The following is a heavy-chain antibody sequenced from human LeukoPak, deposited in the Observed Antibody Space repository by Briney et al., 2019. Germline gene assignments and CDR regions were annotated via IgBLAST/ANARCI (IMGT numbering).Heavy chain of an antibody. CDR3: AKDRGYQLPTYYYYGMDV. D-gene: IGHD2-2*01. Sequence: GGSLRLSCAASGFTFDDYAMHWVRQAPGKGLEWVSGISWNSGSIGYADSVKGRFTISRDKAKNSLYLQMNSLRAEDTALYYCAKDRGYQLPTYYYYGMDVWGQGTTVTVSS. CDR2: ISWNSGSI. J-gene: IGHJ6*02. V-gene: IGHV3-9*01. CDR1: GFTFDDYA.